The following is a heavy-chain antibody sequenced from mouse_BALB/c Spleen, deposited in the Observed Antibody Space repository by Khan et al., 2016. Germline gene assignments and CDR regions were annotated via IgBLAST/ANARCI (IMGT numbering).Heavy chain of an antibody. J-gene: IGHJ1*01. D-gene: IGHD2-4*01. CDR2: MNTYTGEP. CDR1: GYTFTNYG. CDR3: ARDYDYDGDCYFDV. Sequence: QFQLVQSGPELKKPGETVKISCKASGYTFTNYGMNWVKQAPGKGLKWMGWMNTYTGEPTYADDFKGRFAFSLKTSARTAYLQINNLKNEDTSTYFCARDYDYDGDCYFDVWGAGTTVTVSS. V-gene: IGHV9-3-1*01.